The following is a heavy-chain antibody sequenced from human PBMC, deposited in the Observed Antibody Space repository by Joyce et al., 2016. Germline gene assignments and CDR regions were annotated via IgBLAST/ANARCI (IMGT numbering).Heavy chain of an antibody. CDR1: GLTFSNFA. Sequence: EVQLLESGGGLVQPGGSLRLSCAASGLTFSNFAFSWVRQAPGKGLEWVSTISASGDNIYYADSVKGRFTVSRDNAKSRVYVQMISLRAEDTAIYFCAKGMTAVDSSPFDCWGQGAPVTVSS. CDR2: ISASGDNI. J-gene: IGHJ4*02. D-gene: IGHD3-22*01. V-gene: IGHV3-23*01. CDR3: AKGMTAVDSSPFDC.